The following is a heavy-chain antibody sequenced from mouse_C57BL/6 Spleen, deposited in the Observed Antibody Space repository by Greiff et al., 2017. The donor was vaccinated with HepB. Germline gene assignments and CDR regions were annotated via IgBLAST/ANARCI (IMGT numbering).Heavy chain of an antibody. D-gene: IGHD2-4*01. V-gene: IGHV1-82*01. CDR1: GYAFSSSW. CDR2: IYPGDGDT. J-gene: IGHJ3*01. CDR3: AREGDDYDSWFAY. Sequence: QVQLQQSGPELVKPGASVKISCKASGYAFSSSWMNWVKQRPGKGLEWIGRIYPGDGDTNYNGKFKGKATLTADKSSSTAYMQLSSLTSEDSAVYFCAREGDDYDSWFAYWGQGTLVTVSA.